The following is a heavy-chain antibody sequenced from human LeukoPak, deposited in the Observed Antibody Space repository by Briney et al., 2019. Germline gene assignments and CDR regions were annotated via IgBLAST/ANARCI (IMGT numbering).Heavy chain of an antibody. CDR3: ARSGPKSGYYYYYYYMDV. CDR1: GASISGSGYY. D-gene: IGHD3-9*01. V-gene: IGHV4-39*01. J-gene: IGHJ6*03. CDR2: IYYTGNT. Sequence: PSETLSLTCAVSGASISGSGYYLGWIRQSPGKGLEWIGNIYYTGNTYYNASLQSRVTISVDTSKNQFSLKLSSVTAADTAVYYCARSGPKSGYYYYYYYMDVWGKGTTVTISS.